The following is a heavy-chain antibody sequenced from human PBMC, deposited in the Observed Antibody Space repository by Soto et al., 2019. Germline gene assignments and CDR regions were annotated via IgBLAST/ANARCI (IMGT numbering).Heavy chain of an antibody. CDR3: AKWDGYGDH. D-gene: IGHD5-12*01. Sequence: EVQLLESGGDLIQPGGSLRLSCAASGFTFSSNSFTWVRQAPGKGLEYVSGISVGGDKTWHADSVKGRFTVSRDNSKNTVYLQMNSLRVAATAVYYCAKWDGYGDHWGQGTLVTVSS. CDR1: GFTFSSNS. J-gene: IGHJ5*02. V-gene: IGHV3-23*01. CDR2: ISVGGDKT.